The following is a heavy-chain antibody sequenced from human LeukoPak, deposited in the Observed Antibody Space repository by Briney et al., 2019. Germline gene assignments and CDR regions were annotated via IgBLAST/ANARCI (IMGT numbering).Heavy chain of an antibody. Sequence: GASVKVSCKASGYTFTGYYMHWVRQAPGQGLEWMGWINPNSGGTNYAQKFQGRVTMTRDTSISTAYMELSRLRSDDTAVYYCAGGHSGLLRLGELSFDYWGQGTLVTVSS. D-gene: IGHD3-16*02. CDR3: AGGHSGLLRLGELSFDY. J-gene: IGHJ4*02. V-gene: IGHV1-2*02. CDR1: GYTFTGYY. CDR2: INPNSGGT.